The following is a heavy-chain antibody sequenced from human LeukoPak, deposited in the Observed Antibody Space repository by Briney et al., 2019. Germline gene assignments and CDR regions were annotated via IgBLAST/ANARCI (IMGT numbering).Heavy chain of an antibody. CDR2: IYTSGRT. Sequence: PSETLSLTCAVYGGSFSGYYWSWIRQPAGKGLEWIGRIYTSGRTNYNPSLKSRVTISIDMSKKQFSLKLGSVTAADTAVYHCARTYYDPLTGYYSGGGPFDSWGQGTLVTVSS. CDR1: GGSFSGYY. CDR3: ARTYYDPLTGYYSGGGPFDS. D-gene: IGHD3-9*01. J-gene: IGHJ4*02. V-gene: IGHV4-59*10.